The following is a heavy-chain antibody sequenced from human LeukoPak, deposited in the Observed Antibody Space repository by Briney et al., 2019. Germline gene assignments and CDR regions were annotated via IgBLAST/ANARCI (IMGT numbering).Heavy chain of an antibody. J-gene: IGHJ5*02. Sequence: GASVKVSCKASGYTFTSYDMNWVRQAPGQGLEWMGWISAYNGNTNYAQKLQGRVTMTTDTSTSTAYMELRSLRSDDTAVYYCARAGVVITPNNWFDPWGQGTLVTVSS. V-gene: IGHV1-18*01. CDR1: GYTFTSYD. CDR3: ARAGVVITPNNWFDP. CDR2: ISAYNGNT. D-gene: IGHD3-3*01.